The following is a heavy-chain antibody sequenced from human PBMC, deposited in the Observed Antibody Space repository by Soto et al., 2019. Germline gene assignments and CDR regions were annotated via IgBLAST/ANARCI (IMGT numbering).Heavy chain of an antibody. D-gene: IGHD6-13*01. J-gene: IGHJ6*02. CDR2: VSGSGGSV. V-gene: IGHV3-23*01. CDR1: GFTFSSYG. CDR3: AKGSVAGADYSYGMDV. Sequence: GSLRLSCAAAGFTFSSYGVSWVRQAPGKGLEWVSAVSGSGGSVYYADSVRGRFTISRDNSKNTLYLQVNSLRAEDTAIYYCAKGSVAGADYSYGMDVWGQGTTVTVSS.